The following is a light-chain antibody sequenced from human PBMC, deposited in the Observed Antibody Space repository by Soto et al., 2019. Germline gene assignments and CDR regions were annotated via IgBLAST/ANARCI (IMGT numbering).Light chain of an antibody. CDR3: CSYTGSYSYV. J-gene: IGLJ1*01. CDR2: DVT. V-gene: IGLV2-11*01. Sequence: QSVLTQPHSVSGSPGQSVTISCTGTSSDVGGYSYVSWYQQHPGKAPQLIIYDVTERPSGVPDRFSGSKSGNTAFLTISGLQAEDEADYYCCSYTGSYSYVFGIGTKVTVL. CDR1: SSDVGGYSY.